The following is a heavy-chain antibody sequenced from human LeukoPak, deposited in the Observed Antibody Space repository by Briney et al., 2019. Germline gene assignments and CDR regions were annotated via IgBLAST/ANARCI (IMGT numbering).Heavy chain of an antibody. D-gene: IGHD2-15*01. Sequence: PGGSLRLSVAAPGFTFRKAGRNGVAQAQGKGLEWVGRIKSKTDGGTTDYAAPVKGRFTISRDDSKNTLYLQMNSLKTEDTAVYYCTTIVVWGQGTLVTVSS. CDR1: GFTFRKAG. CDR2: IKSKTDGGTT. V-gene: IGHV3-15*07. CDR3: TTIVV. J-gene: IGHJ4*02.